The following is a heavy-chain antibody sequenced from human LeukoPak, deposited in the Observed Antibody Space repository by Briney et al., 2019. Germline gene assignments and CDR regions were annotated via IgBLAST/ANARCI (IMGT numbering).Heavy chain of an antibody. V-gene: IGHV4-30-4*08. Sequence: SETLSLTCTVSGGSISSGDYYWSWIRQPPGKGMEWIAYIYYSGSTYYNPSLKSRVTISVDTSKNQFSLKLSSVTAADTAVYYCARVNYDSKTYYYYMDVWGKGTTVTVSS. CDR1: GGSISSGDYY. CDR3: ARVNYDSKTYYYYMDV. CDR2: IYYSGST. J-gene: IGHJ6*03. D-gene: IGHD3-22*01.